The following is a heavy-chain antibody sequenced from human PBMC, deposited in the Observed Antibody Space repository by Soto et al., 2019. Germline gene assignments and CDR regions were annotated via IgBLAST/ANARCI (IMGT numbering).Heavy chain of an antibody. D-gene: IGHD3-16*02. V-gene: IGHV2-5*02. Sequence: QITLKESGPPLVKPTQTLTLTCTFSGFSLSTSGVGVGWIRQPPGKALEWLALIYWDDDKRYSPSLKSRLTITKDTSKNQVVLTMTNMDPVDTATYYCAHRARPNTQFGDFITFGGVIEMGYFDYWGQGTLVTVSS. J-gene: IGHJ4*02. CDR3: AHRARPNTQFGDFITFGGVIEMGYFDY. CDR1: GFSLSTSGVG. CDR2: IYWDDDK.